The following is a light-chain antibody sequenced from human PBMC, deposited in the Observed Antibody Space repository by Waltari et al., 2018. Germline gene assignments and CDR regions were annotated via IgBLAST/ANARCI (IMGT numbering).Light chain of an antibody. CDR3: QQYYSTPLT. J-gene: IGKJ3*01. CDR2: WAS. V-gene: IGKV4-1*01. CDR1: KSVLYSSNNKNY. Sequence: DIVIPQSPDSLAVSLGERATIQCKSSKSVLYSSNNKNYLAWYQQKPGQPPKLRIYWASTRESGVPDRFSGSGSGTDFTLTISSLQAEDVAVYYCQQYYSTPLTFGPGTKVDIK.